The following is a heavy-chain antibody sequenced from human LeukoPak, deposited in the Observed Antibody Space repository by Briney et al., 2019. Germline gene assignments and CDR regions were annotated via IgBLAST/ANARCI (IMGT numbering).Heavy chain of an antibody. J-gene: IGHJ4*02. D-gene: IGHD3-10*01. CDR1: GGSFSGYF. Sequence: PSETLSLTCTVYGGSFSGYFWSWIRQPPGKGLEWIGEISHSGITNYNPSLKSRVTISVDTSKNQFSLKLNSVTAADTAVYYCARGAGDYYASGSYYYWGQGTLVTVSS. CDR3: ARGAGDYYASGSYYY. V-gene: IGHV4-34*01. CDR2: ISHSGIT.